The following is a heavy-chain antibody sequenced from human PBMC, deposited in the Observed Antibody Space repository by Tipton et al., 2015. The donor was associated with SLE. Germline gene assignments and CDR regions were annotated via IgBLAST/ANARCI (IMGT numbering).Heavy chain of an antibody. J-gene: IGHJ6*02. CDR2: ISGSGGST. V-gene: IGHV3-23*01. CDR3: AKDGPGVSDGMDV. CDR1: GFTFSSYA. Sequence: SLRLSCAASGFTFSSYAISWVRQAPGKGLEWVSVISGSGGSTYYADSVKGRFTISRDNSKNTLYLQMNSLRAEDTAVYYCAKDGPGVSDGMDVWGQGTTVTVSS. D-gene: IGHD3-10*01.